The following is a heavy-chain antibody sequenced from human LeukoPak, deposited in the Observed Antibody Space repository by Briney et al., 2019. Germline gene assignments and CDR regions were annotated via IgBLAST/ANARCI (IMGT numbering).Heavy chain of an antibody. J-gene: IGHJ4*02. CDR3: ARNRIVGANYYFDY. CDR2: INPNSGGT. Sequence: GASVKVSCKASGYTFTGYYMHWVRQAPGQGLEWMGWINPNSGGTNYAQKFQGRVTMTRDTSISTAYMELSRLRSDDTAVYYCARNRIVGANYYFDYWGQGTLVTVSS. CDR1: GYTFTGYY. V-gene: IGHV1-2*02. D-gene: IGHD1-26*01.